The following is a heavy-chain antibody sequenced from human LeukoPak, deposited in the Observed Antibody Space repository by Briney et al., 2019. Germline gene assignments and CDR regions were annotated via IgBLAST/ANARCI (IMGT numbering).Heavy chain of an antibody. Sequence: SETLSLTCTVSGGSISSYYWSWIRQPPGKGLEWIGYIYYSGSTNYNPSLKSRVTISVDTSKNQFSLKLSSVTAADTAVYYCARGIYDILTGYFWFDPWGQGTLVTVSS. CDR3: ARGIYDILTGYFWFDP. V-gene: IGHV4-59*01. J-gene: IGHJ5*02. D-gene: IGHD3-9*01. CDR2: IYYSGST. CDR1: GGSISSYY.